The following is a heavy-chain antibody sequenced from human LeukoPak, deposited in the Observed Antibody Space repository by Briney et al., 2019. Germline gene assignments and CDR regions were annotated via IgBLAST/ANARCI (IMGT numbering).Heavy chain of an antibody. Sequence: PGGSLRLSCAASGFTFNRYNMNWVRRAPGKGLEWVSSISTSSSYIYYADSVRGRFTISRDNAKNSLYLQMNSLRAEDTAVYYCARDWGGAFDYWGQGTLVTVSS. D-gene: IGHD1-26*01. J-gene: IGHJ4*02. V-gene: IGHV3-21*01. CDR3: ARDWGGAFDY. CDR2: ISTSSSYI. CDR1: GFTFNRYN.